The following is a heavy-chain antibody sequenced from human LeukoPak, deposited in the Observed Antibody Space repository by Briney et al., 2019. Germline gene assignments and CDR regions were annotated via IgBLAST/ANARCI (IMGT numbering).Heavy chain of an antibody. CDR1: GYTFTSYG. D-gene: IGHD4-17*01. CDR3: ARGGAPDYGDYGWFDP. Sequence: ASVTVSCKASGYTFTSYGISWVRQAPGQGLEWMGWISAYNGNTNYAQKLQGRVTMTTDTSTSTAYMELRSLRSDDTAVYYCARGGAPDYGDYGWFDPWGQGTLVTVSS. CDR2: ISAYNGNT. J-gene: IGHJ5*02. V-gene: IGHV1-18*01.